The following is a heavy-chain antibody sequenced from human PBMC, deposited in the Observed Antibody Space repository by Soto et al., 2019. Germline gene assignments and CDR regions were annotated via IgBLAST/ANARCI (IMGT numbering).Heavy chain of an antibody. D-gene: IGHD3-22*01. CDR2: VIPIFGTA. V-gene: IGHV1-69*13. J-gene: IGHJ4*02. CDR1: GGTFSSYA. CDR3: ARPYYYDSSGYFDY. Sequence: SVKVSCKASGGTFSSYAISWVRQGPGQGLEWMGGVIPIFGTANYAQKFQGRVTITADESTSTAYMELSSLRSEDTAVYYCARPYYYDSSGYFDYWGQGTLVTVSS.